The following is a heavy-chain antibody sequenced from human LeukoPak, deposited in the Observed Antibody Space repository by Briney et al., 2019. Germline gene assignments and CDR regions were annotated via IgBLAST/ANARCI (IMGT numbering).Heavy chain of an antibody. V-gene: IGHV1-24*01. CDR2: FDPEDGET. CDR3: ATEGAEVAARPVS. Sequence: ASVKVSCKVSGYTLTELSMHWVRQPHGKGLGWMGGFDPEDGETIYAQKFQGRVTMTEGTSTDTAYMELSSLRSEDTAVYYCATEGAEVAARPVSWGQGTLVTVSS. J-gene: IGHJ4*02. D-gene: IGHD6-6*01. CDR1: GYTLTELS.